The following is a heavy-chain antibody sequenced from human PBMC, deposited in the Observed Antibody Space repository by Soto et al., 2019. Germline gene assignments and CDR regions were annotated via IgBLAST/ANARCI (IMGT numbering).Heavy chain of an antibody. J-gene: IGHJ4*02. Sequence: GGSLRLSCAASGFTFSRYSMNGVRQAPGEGLEWVSVISSSSSAIYYADSVKGRFTISRDNAKNSLYLQMNSLRAEDTAVYYCARGSGTSRDYFDYWGQGTLVTVSS. V-gene: IGHV3-48*01. CDR3: ARGSGTSRDYFDY. D-gene: IGHD2-2*01. CDR1: GFTFSRYS. CDR2: ISSSSSAI.